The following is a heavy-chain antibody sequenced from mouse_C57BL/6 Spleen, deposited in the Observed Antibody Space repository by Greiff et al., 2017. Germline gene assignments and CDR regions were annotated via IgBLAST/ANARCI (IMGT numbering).Heavy chain of an antibody. Sequence: VQLQQSGAELVRPGASVKLSCTASGFNIKDYYMHWVKQRPEQGLEWIGRIDPEDGDTEYAPKFQGKATMTADTSSNTAYLLLSSLTSEYTAVFYCTTYYGSSYWFAYRGQGTLVTVSA. D-gene: IGHD1-1*01. CDR1: GFNIKDYY. V-gene: IGHV14-1*01. CDR2: IDPEDGDT. CDR3: TTYYGSSYWFAY. J-gene: IGHJ3*01.